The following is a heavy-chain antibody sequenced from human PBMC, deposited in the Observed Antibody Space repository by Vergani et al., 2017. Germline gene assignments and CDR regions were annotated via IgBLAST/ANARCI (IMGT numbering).Heavy chain of an antibody. Sequence: EVHLVESGGGLVQPGESLKLSCATSGLTFSDSAIHWVRQTSGKGLEWIGRIRDKDYNYATVYAVSVKGRLTISRDDSKKTAYLQMNSLTTEDTAVYYCYYDFWAGYDSRDVWGKVTTVTVSS. CDR2: IRDKDYNYAT. V-gene: IGHV3-73*02. D-gene: IGHD3/OR15-3a*01. CDR3: YYDFWAGYDSRDV. J-gene: IGHJ6*04. CDR1: GLTFSDSA.